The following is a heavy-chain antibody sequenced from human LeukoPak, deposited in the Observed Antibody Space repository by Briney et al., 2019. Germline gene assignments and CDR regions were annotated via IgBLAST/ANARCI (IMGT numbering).Heavy chain of an antibody. CDR2: IYHSGST. CDR1: GFTFSSYAM. J-gene: IGHJ3*02. V-gene: IGHV4-4*02. D-gene: IGHD4-23*01. Sequence: GSLRLSCAASGFTFSSYAMSWVRQAPGKGLEWIGEIYHSGSTNYNPSLKSRVTISVDKSKNQFSLKLSSVTAADTAVYYCARGMTTVVTQGAFDIWGQGIMSPSLQ. CDR3: ARGMTTVVTQGAFDI.